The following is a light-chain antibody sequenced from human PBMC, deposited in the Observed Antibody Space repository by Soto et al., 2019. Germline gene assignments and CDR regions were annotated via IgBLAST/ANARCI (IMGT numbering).Light chain of an antibody. J-gene: IGKJ4*01. CDR3: QQYDNLPFT. CDR2: AAS. CDR1: QDANNY. V-gene: IGKV1-33*01. Sequence: DIQMTQSPSSLSASVGDRVTTTCQASQDANNYLSWYQQKLGKAPKLLIYAASNLETGVPLTFSGSGSGTHITFTISSLQPEDIATYYCQQYDNLPFTFGGGSNVEIK.